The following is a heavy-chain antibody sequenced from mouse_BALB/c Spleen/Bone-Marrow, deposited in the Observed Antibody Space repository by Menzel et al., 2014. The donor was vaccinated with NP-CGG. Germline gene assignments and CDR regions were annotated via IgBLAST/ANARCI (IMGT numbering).Heavy chain of an antibody. D-gene: IGHD2-10*01. V-gene: IGHV5-6-3*01. CDR3: ARDGPYFFDY. CDR1: GFTFSRYG. J-gene: IGHJ2*01. Sequence: DVKLVGSGGGLVQPGGSLKLSCAASGFTFSRYGMSWVRQTPDKRLELVATINSNGGSTYCPDSVKGRFTISRDNAKNTLYLQMSSLKSEDTAMYYCARDGPYFFDYWGRGTTLTVSS. CDR2: INSNGGST.